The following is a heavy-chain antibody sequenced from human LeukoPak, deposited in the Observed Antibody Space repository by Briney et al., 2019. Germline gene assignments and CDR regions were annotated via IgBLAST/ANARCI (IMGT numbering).Heavy chain of an antibody. D-gene: IGHD6-19*01. V-gene: IGHV3-43*02. CDR1: GFMFHDYA. J-gene: IGHJ4*02. CDR3: ARESESSGWYDY. Sequence: VQPGGSLGLSCAAPGFMFHDYAIHWVRQAPGKGLEWVSLISGDGGSTFYADSVKGRFTISRDNSKNSLYLQMNSLRSDDTALYYCARESESSGWYDYWGQGTLVTVSS. CDR2: ISGDGGST.